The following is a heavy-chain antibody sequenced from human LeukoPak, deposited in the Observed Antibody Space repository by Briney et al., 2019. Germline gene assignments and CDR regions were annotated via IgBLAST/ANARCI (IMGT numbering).Heavy chain of an antibody. V-gene: IGHV4-4*07. D-gene: IGHD2-15*01. Sequence: SETLSLTCTVSGGSISSYYCSWIRQPAGKGLEWIGRIYTGGNTNYNPSLKSRVTISVDTSKNQFSLNLSSVTAADTAVYYCARLRIYCSGGSCSYHFDYWGQGTLVTVSS. CDR1: GGSISSYY. CDR2: IYTGGNT. J-gene: IGHJ4*02. CDR3: ARLRIYCSGGSCSYHFDY.